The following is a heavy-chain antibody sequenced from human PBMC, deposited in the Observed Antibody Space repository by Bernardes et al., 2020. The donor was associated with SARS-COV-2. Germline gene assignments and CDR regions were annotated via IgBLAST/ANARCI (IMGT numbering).Heavy chain of an antibody. V-gene: IGHV3-7*01. CDR1: GFTFSSYW. J-gene: IGHJ6*02. D-gene: IGHD2-15*01. Sequence: GGSLRLSCAASGFTFSSYWMSWVRQAPGKGLEWVANIKGDGSQISSVDSVKGRFTISRDNTKNSLYLQMNNLRAEDTGLYYCVREGDVEVVPGTTLVYYSGMDVWGQGALVTVSS. CDR3: VREGDVEVVPGTTLVYYSGMDV. CDR2: IKGDGSQI.